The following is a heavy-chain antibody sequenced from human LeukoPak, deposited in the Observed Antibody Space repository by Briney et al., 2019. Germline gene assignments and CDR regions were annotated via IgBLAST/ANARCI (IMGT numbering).Heavy chain of an antibody. D-gene: IGHD2-15*01. CDR3: AKDLSYCSGGSCYLLPYYFDY. V-gene: IGHV3-23*01. Sequence: GGSLRLSCAASGFTFSNYAMSWVRQAPGRGLEWVSAISGSGGSTYYADSVKGRFTNSRDNSKNTLYLQMNSLRAEDTAVYYCAKDLSYCSGGSCYLLPYYFDYWGQGTRVTVSS. CDR2: ISGSGGST. CDR1: GFTFSNYA. J-gene: IGHJ4*02.